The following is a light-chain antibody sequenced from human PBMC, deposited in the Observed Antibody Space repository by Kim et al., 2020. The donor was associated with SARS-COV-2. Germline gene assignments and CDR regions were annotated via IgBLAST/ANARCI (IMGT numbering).Light chain of an antibody. CDR1: QGISRY. Sequence: ASVGDRVTITCRASQGISRYLAWYQEEAGKAPKLLIYAASTLQSGVPSRFSGSGSGTDFTLTISSLQPEDFATYFCQQLSTYPLTFGGGTKVDIK. CDR2: AAS. CDR3: QQLSTYPLT. J-gene: IGKJ4*01. V-gene: IGKV1-9*01.